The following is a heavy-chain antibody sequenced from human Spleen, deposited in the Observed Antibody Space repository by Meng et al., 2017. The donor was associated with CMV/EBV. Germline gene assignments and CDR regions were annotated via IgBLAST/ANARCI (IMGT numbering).Heavy chain of an antibody. CDR2: ISSSGNTI. CDR3: ARPRIPYYYYGMDV. V-gene: IGHV3-48*03. D-gene: IGHD2-21*01. CDR1: GFTFTSYE. Sequence: GGSLRLSCAASGFTFTSYEMNWVRQAPGKGLEWVSYISSSGNTIYYADSVKGRFTISRDNAKNSLYLQMNSLRAEDTAVYYCARPRIPYYYYGMDVWGQGTTVTVSS. J-gene: IGHJ6*02.